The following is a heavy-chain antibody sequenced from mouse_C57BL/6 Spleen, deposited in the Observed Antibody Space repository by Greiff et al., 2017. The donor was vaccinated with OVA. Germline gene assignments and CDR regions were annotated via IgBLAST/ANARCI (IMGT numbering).Heavy chain of an antibody. CDR3: ARDGSSWSY. CDR1: GFTFSSYA. CDR2: ISDGGSYT. Sequence: EVQLQESGGGLVKPGGSLKLSCAASGFTFSSYAMSWVRQTPEKRLEWVATISDGGSYTYYPDNVKGRFTISRDNAKNNLYLQMSHLKSEDTAMYYCARDGSSWSYWGQGTTLTVSS. D-gene: IGHD1-1*01. V-gene: IGHV5-4*01. J-gene: IGHJ2*01.